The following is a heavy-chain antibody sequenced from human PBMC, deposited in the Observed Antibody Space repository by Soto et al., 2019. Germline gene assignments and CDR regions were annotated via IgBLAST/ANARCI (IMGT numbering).Heavy chain of an antibody. D-gene: IGHD6-13*01. Sequence: SETLSLTCTVSGGSISSGGYYWSWIRQHPGKGLEWIGYIYYSGGTYYNPSLKSRVTISVDTSKNQFSLKLSSVTAADTAVYYCARDLTAAGYFDYWGQGTLVTVSS. CDR3: ARDLTAAGYFDY. V-gene: IGHV4-31*03. CDR2: IYYSGGT. J-gene: IGHJ4*02. CDR1: GGSISSGGYY.